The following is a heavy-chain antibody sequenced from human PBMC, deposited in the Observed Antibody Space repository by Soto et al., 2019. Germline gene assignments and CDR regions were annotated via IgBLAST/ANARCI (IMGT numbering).Heavy chain of an antibody. D-gene: IGHD5-12*01. J-gene: IGHJ4*02. Sequence: PSETLSLTCAVSGGSISSGGYSWSWIRQPPGKGLEWIGYIYHSGSTYYNPSLKSRVTISVDRSKNQFSLNLTSVAAADTAVYYCAIHSGGHNGFDFSYWGQGALVTVSS. V-gene: IGHV4-30-2*01. CDR1: GGSISSGGYS. CDR2: IYHSGST. CDR3: AIHSGGHNGFDFSY.